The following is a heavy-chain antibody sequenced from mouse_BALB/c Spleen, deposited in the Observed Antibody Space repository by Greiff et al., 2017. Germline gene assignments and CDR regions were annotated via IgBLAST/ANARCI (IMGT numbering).Heavy chain of an antibody. J-gene: IGHJ4*01. CDR3: ARHEDTAGYGNYEYYYAMDY. CDR2: FYPGSGSI. CDR1: GYTFTSYY. V-gene: IGHV1-62-2*01. Sequence: QVQLQQSGPELVKPGASVRISCKASGYTFTSYYIHWVKQRSGQGLEWIGWFYPGSGSIKYNEKFKDKATLTADKSSSTVYMELSRLTSEDSAVYFCARHEDTAGYGNYEYYYAMDYWGQGTSVTVSS. D-gene: IGHD2-1*01.